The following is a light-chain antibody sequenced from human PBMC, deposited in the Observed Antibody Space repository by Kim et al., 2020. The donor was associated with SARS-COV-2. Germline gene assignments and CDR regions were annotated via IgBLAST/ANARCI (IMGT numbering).Light chain of an antibody. CDR2: DVS. J-gene: IGLJ2*01. Sequence: GQSVTISCTGTSSDLGGYNYVSWYQQHPGKAPKLMIYDVSKRPSGVPDRFSGSKSGNTASLTISGLQAEDEADYYCCSYAGSYTVVFGGGTQLTVL. CDR3: CSYAGSYTVV. CDR1: SSDLGGYNY. V-gene: IGLV2-11*01.